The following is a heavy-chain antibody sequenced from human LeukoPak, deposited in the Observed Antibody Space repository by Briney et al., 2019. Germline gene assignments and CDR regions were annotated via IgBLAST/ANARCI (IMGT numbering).Heavy chain of an antibody. CDR3: ARDPGYLYFDL. CDR1: GGSISSGSYY. Sequence: SETLSLTCTVSGGSISSGSYYWSWIRQPAGKGLEWIGRIYTSGSTNYNPSLKSRVTISVDTSKNQFSLKLSSVTAADTAVYYCARDPGYLYFDLWGRGTLVTVSS. V-gene: IGHV4-61*02. D-gene: IGHD2-8*02. CDR2: IYTSGST. J-gene: IGHJ2*01.